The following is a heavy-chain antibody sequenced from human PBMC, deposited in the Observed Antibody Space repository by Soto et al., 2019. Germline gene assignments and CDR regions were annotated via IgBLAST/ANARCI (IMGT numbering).Heavy chain of an antibody. Sequence: SVKVSCKASGGTFSSYAISWVRQAPGQGLEWMGGIIPIFGTANYAQKFQGRVTIAADESTSTAYMELSSLRSEDTAVYYCARHGGCGGDCYSGRVDYWGQGTLVTVSS. CDR2: IIPIFGTA. CDR3: ARHGGCGGDCYSGRVDY. CDR1: GGTFSSYA. D-gene: IGHD2-21*02. V-gene: IGHV1-69*13. J-gene: IGHJ4*02.